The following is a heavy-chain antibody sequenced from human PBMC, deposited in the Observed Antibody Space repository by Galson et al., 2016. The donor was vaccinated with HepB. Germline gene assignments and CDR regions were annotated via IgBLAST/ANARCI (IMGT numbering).Heavy chain of an antibody. CDR2: ISSYDGRT. J-gene: IGHJ5*02. D-gene: IGHD2-2*01. CDR1: GYTFTTYA. Sequence: SVKVSCKASGYTFTTYAITWVRQAPGQGLECMGWISSYDGRTNYAQMVQGRATITRDTSTNTAYMELSSLRSEDTAVYYCARENQQLSVGFDPWGQGTLVAVSS. CDR3: ARENQQLSVGFDP. V-gene: IGHV1-18*01.